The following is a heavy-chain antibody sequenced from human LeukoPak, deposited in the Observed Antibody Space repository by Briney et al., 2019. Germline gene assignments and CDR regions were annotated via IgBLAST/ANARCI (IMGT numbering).Heavy chain of an antibody. Sequence: SETLSLTCAVHGGSFSGYYWSWIRQPPGKGLEWIGEINHSGSTNYNPSLKSRVTISVDTSKNQFSLKLSSVTAADTAVYYCARDGPVATPLLYWGQGTLVTVSS. CDR3: ARDGPVATPLLY. CDR2: INHSGST. V-gene: IGHV4-34*01. J-gene: IGHJ4*02. CDR1: GGSFSGYY. D-gene: IGHD5-12*01.